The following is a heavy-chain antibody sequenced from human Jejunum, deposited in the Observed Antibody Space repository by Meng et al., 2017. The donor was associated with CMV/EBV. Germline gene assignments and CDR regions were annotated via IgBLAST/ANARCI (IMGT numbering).Heavy chain of an antibody. Sequence: VQVLGAAPGLVNPSETLSHSCTVSVGSINTYYGGWIRQAAGKGLEWIGRFYSNDTYNYHPSLNSEVVMSLDTSRKQFSLILSFVTAADTARYYCAGGAGVSTRECFDHWGQGTLVTVSS. CDR2: FYSNDTY. CDR3: AGGAGVSTRECFDH. D-gene: IGHD2/OR15-2a*01. CDR1: VGSINTYY. J-gene: IGHJ4*02. V-gene: IGHV4-4*07.